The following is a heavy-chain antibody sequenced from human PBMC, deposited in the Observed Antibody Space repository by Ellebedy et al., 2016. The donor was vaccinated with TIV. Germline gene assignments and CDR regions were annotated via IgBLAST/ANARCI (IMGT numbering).Heavy chain of an antibody. V-gene: IGHV3-48*04. D-gene: IGHD2-2*01. Sequence: GESLKISXAASGFTFSSYAMHWVRQAPGKGLEWVSYISSSGSTIYYADSVKGRFTISRDNAKNSLYLQMNSLRAEDTAVYYCARPSADIVVVPAAAHYYYYYMDVWGKGTTVTVSS. CDR3: ARPSADIVVVPAAAHYYYYYMDV. J-gene: IGHJ6*03. CDR1: GFTFSSYA. CDR2: ISSSGSTI.